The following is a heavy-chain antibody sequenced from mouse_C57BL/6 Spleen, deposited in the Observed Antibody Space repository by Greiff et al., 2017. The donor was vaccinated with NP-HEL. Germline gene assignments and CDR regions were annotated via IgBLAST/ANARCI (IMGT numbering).Heavy chain of an antibody. J-gene: IGHJ3*01. V-gene: IGHV1-15*01. Sequence: QVQLQQSGAELVKPGASVTLSCKASGYTFTDYEMHWVKQTPVHGLEWIGAIDPETGGTAYNQKFKGKAILTADKSSSTAYMELRSLTSEDSAVYYCTRWGYYDYDGRFAYWGQGTLVTVSA. D-gene: IGHD2-4*01. CDR3: TRWGYYDYDGRFAY. CDR1: GYTFTDYE. CDR2: IDPETGGT.